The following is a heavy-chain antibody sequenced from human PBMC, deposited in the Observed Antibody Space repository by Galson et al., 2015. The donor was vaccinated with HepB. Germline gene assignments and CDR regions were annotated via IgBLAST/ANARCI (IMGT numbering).Heavy chain of an antibody. V-gene: IGHV2-5*01. CDR2: IYWSNEK. CDR3: AHRQRRAASGQLALYGF. J-gene: IGHJ4*02. D-gene: IGHD6-6*01. CDR1: GFSLSTNGVG. Sequence: PALVKPTQTLTLTCTFSGFSLSTNGVGVGWVRQPPGKALEWLAGIYWSNEKHYSPSLKNRLSITKDPSKNQVVLTMTNMDPVDTATYYCAHRQRRAASGQLALYGFWGQGILVTVSS.